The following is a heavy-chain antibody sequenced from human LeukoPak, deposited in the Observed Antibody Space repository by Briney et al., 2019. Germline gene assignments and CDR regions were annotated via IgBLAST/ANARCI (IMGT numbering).Heavy chain of an antibody. J-gene: IGHJ4*02. Sequence: ASVKVSCKASGYTFTGYGISWVRQAPGQGLEWMGWISAYNGNTNYAQKLQGRVTMTTDTSTSTAYMELRSLRSDDTAVYYCARTHDFWSGYFQTPRSYYFDYWGQGTLVTVSS. CDR1: GYTFTGYG. V-gene: IGHV1-18*01. CDR2: ISAYNGNT. D-gene: IGHD3-3*01. CDR3: ARTHDFWSGYFQTPRSYYFDY.